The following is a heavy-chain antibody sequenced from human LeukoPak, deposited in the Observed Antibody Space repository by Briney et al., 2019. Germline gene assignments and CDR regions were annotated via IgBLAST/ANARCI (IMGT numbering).Heavy chain of an antibody. CDR3: ARDTDYSRSFTYYYMDV. D-gene: IGHD4-11*01. J-gene: IGHJ6*03. Sequence: GGSLRLSCEASGFTFSTYRVNWVRQAPGKGLEWVSSIRTSTYIYYADSVKGRFTISRDNAKSSLYLQMNSLRAEDTAMYYCARDTDYSRSFTYYYMDVWGKGTTVTVSS. CDR1: GFTFSTYR. CDR2: IRTSTYI. V-gene: IGHV3-21*01.